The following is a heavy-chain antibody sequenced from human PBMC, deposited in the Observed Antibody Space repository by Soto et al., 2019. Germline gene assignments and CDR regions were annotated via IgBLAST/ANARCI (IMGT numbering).Heavy chain of an antibody. CDR1: GFTFSSYG. CDR3: ARDRSDCSGGSCYSFDY. V-gene: IGHV3-33*01. Sequence: GGSLRLSCAASGFTFSSYGMHWVRQAPGKGLEWVAVIWYDGSNKYYADSVKGRFTISRDNSKNTLYLQMNSLRAEDTAVYYCARDRSDCSGGSCYSFDYWGQGTLVTVSS. CDR2: IWYDGSNK. D-gene: IGHD2-15*01. J-gene: IGHJ4*02.